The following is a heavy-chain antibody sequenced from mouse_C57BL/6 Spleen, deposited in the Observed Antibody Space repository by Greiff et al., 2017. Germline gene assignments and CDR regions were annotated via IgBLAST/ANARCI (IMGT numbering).Heavy chain of an antibody. Sequence: QVQLQQSGPELVKPGASVQISCKASGYTFTDYYINWVKQRPGPGLEWIGWIFPGSGSTYYTEKFKGKATLTVDNSSSTAEMLLSSLTSEDSAVYFGARGSYTVVANAMDYWGQGTSVTVSS. D-gene: IGHD1-1*01. V-gene: IGHV1-75*01. CDR3: ARGSYTVVANAMDY. J-gene: IGHJ4*01. CDR2: IFPGSGST. CDR1: GYTFTDYY.